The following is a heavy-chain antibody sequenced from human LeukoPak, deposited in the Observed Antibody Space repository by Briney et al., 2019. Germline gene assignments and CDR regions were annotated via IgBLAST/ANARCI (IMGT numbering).Heavy chain of an antibody. CDR3: ATDYYGSGSYYSALDY. J-gene: IGHJ4*02. CDR1: GGTFSNYP. Sequence: SVKVSCKASGGTFSNYPISWVRQAPGQGLEWMGGIIPIFGTANYAQKFQGRVTITADESTSTAYMELSSLRSEDTAVYYCATDYYGSGSYYSALDYWGQGTLVTVSS. D-gene: IGHD3-10*01. V-gene: IGHV1-69*13. CDR2: IIPIFGTA.